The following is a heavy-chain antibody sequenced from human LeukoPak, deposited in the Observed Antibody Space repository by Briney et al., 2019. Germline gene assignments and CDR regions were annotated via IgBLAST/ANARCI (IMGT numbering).Heavy chain of an antibody. D-gene: IGHD6-6*01. CDR3: ASGVIRIAARPLLHY. J-gene: IGHJ4*02. V-gene: IGHV1-2*02. CDR2: INPNSGGT. Sequence: GASVKVSCKASGYTFTGYYMHWVRQAPGQGLEWMGWINPNSGGTNYAQEFQGRVTMTRGTSISTAYMELSRLRSDDTAVYYCASGVIRIAARPLLHYWGQGTLVTVSS. CDR1: GYTFTGYY.